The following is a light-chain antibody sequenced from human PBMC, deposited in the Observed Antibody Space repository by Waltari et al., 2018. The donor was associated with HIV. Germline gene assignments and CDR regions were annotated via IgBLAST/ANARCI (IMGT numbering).Light chain of an antibody. CDR3: AAWDDSLSGWV. V-gene: IGLV1-47*01. Sequence: QSALTQPPSTSGTPGQTVPIPCSGSSSNIGANYVSWYQQLPGTAPKLLIYRNSQRPSGVRDRFSGSKSGTSASLAINDLRSEDEAEYHCAAWDDSLSGWVFGGGTNLTVL. CDR2: RNS. J-gene: IGLJ3*02. CDR1: SSNIGANY.